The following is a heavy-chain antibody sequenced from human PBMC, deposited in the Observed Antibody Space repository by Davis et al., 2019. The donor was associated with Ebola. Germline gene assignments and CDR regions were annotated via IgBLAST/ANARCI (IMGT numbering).Heavy chain of an antibody. CDR1: GYTFTDYY. Sequence: ASVKVSCKASGYTFTDYYMHWVRQAPGQGLEWMGWINPNSGGTNYAQKFQGRVTMTRDTSISTAYMELSRLRSDDTAVYYCARDSSSWYYFDYWGQGTLVTVSS. CDR3: ARDSSSWYYFDY. CDR2: INPNSGGT. V-gene: IGHV1-2*02. J-gene: IGHJ4*02. D-gene: IGHD6-13*01.